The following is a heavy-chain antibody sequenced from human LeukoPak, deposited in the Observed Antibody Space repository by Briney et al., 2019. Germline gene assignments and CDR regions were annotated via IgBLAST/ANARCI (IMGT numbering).Heavy chain of an antibody. Sequence: GGSLRLSCAASGFTFSSYWMNWARQAPGKGLEWVGHIKSKVDGGTPDYVAPVKGRFTISRDDSRNTLYLQMSSLNTEDTAVYYCTTRSPARYCSDGACYSSADYWGQGTLVTVSS. CDR3: TTRSPARYCSDGACYSSADY. CDR1: GFTFSSYW. J-gene: IGHJ4*02. V-gene: IGHV3-15*07. D-gene: IGHD2-15*01. CDR2: IKSKVDGGTP.